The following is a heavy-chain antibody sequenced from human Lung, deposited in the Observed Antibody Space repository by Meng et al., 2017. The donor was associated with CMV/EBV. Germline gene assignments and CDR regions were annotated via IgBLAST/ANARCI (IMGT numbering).Heavy chain of an antibody. D-gene: IGHD5-18*01. Sequence: GSFLKISCAASGFSFSSYWMYWVLPARRKGLEWVANIKQDGNGTYNVKSVKGRFTISRDNAENSLYLQMNSLRGEDTAVYFCARGLTWTWRQQWFDYWGQGTLVTVSS. CDR3: ARGLTWTWRQQWFDY. CDR2: IKQDGNGT. V-gene: IGHV3-7*01. J-gene: IGHJ4*02. CDR1: GFSFSSYW.